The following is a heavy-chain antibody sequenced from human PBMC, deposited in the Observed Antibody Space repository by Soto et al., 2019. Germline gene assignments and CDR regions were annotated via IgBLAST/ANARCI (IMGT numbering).Heavy chain of an antibody. V-gene: IGHV4-39*01. CDR2: LYYSGST. J-gene: IGHJ1*01. Sequence: QVQLQESGPGLVKPSETLSLTCTVSGGSISSSSYYWGWIRQPPGKGLEWFGVLYYSGSTYYNPSVKSRVTISVDTSKKQFSLKLSSVTSADTAVYYCARIKYYYVGSGYYGVQYFQHWGQGTLVTVS. D-gene: IGHD3-22*01. CDR3: ARIKYYYVGSGYYGVQYFQH. CDR1: GGSISSSSYY.